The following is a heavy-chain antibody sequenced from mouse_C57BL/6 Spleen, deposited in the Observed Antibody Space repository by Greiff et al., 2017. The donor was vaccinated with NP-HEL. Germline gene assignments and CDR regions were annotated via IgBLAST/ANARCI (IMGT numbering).Heavy chain of an antibody. CDR3: AREYDGYFY. CDR2: IYPGSGST. D-gene: IGHD2-3*01. J-gene: IGHJ3*01. Sequence: QVHVKQPGAELVKPGASVKMSCKASGYTFTSYWITWVKQRPGQGLEWIGDIYPGSGSTNYNEKFKSKATLTVDTSSSTAYMQLSSLTSEDSAVYYCAREYDGYFYWGQGTLVTVSA. V-gene: IGHV1-55*01. CDR1: GYTFTSYW.